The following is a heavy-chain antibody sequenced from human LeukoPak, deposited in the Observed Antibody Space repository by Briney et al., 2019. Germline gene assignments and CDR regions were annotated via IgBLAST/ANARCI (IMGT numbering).Heavy chain of an antibody. CDR2: IYYSGST. J-gene: IGHJ4*02. D-gene: IGHD3-3*01. CDR3: ARVSRDDFWSGYRFDY. V-gene: IGHV4-31*03. Sequence: SETLSLTCTVSGGSISSGGYYGSWIRQHPGKGLEWIGYIYYSGSTYYNPSLKSRVTISVDTSKNQFSLKLSSVTAADTAVYYCARVSRDDFWSGYRFDYWGQGTLVTVSS. CDR1: GGSISSGGYY.